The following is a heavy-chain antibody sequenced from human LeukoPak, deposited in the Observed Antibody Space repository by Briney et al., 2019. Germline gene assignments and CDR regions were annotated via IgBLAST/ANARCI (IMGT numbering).Heavy chain of an antibody. CDR3: ARDLGSAHYYGMDV. Sequence: SETLSLTCTVSGGSISSYYWSWIRQPPGKGLEWIGYIYYSGSTNYNPSLKSRVTISVDTSKNQFSLKLSSVTAADTAVYYCARDLGSAHYYGMDVWGQGTTVTVSS. V-gene: IGHV4-59*01. CDR1: GGSISSYY. D-gene: IGHD3-10*01. CDR2: IYYSGST. J-gene: IGHJ6*02.